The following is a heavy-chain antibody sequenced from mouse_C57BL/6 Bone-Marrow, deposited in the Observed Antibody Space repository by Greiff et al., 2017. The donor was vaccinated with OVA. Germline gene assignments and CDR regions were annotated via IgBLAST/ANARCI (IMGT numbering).Heavy chain of an antibody. CDR1: GYTFTSYW. J-gene: IGHJ4*01. CDR2: IDPNSGGT. D-gene: IGHD1-1*01. V-gene: IGHV1-72*01. CDR3: ARGNGSSLYLAMEY. Sequence: VQLQQSGAELVKPGASVKLSCKASGYTFTSYWMHWVKQRPGRGLEWIGRIDPNSGGTKYNEKFKSKATLTVDKPSSTAYMQLSSLTSEDSAVYYCARGNGSSLYLAMEYWGKGTSVTVFS.